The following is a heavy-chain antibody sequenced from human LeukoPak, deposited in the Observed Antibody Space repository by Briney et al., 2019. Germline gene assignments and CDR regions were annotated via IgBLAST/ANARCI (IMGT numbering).Heavy chain of an antibody. D-gene: IGHD4-23*01. J-gene: IGHJ5*02. CDR2: ISAYNGNT. Sequence: ASVKVSCKASGYTFTSYGISWVRQAPGQGLEWMGWISAYNGNTNYAQKLQGRVTMTTDTSTSTAYMELSRLRSDDTAVYYCARGLRWTVYNWFDPWGQGTLVTVSS. V-gene: IGHV1-18*01. CDR1: GYTFTSYG. CDR3: ARGLRWTVYNWFDP.